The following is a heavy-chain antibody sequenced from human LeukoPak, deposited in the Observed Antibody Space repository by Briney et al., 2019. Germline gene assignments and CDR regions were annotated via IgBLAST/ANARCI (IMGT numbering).Heavy chain of an antibody. CDR2: IYYSGST. D-gene: IGHD3-10*01. Sequence: AETLSLTCIVSGGSISSYYWSGIRQPPGKGLEWIGYIYYSGSTNYNPSLKSRVTISVDTSKNQFSLKLSSVTAADTAVYYCARVAGRDFDYWGQGTLVTVSS. J-gene: IGHJ4*02. CDR3: ARVAGRDFDY. V-gene: IGHV4-59*01. CDR1: GGSISSYY.